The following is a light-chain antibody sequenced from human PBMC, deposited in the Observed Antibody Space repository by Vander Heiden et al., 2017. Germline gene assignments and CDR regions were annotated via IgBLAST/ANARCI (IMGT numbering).Light chain of an antibody. V-gene: IGKV1-39*01. CDR3: QQSYSTHN. CDR1: QSISSY. Sequence: DIQMTQPPSSLSASVGDRVTITCRASQSISSYLNWYQQKPGKAPKLLIYAASRLQSGVPSRFSGSGSGTDFTLTISRLQPEDFATYYCQQSYSTHNFGHGTKVDIK. CDR2: AAS. J-gene: IGKJ3*01.